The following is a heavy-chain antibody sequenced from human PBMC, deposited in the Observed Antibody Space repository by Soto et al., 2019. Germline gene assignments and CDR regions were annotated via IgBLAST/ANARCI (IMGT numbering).Heavy chain of an antibody. CDR3: AGLERYCSSTSCPAYYYYGMDV. Sequence: GGSLRLSCAASGFTFSSYWMSWVRQAPGKGLEWVANIKQDGSEKYYVDSVKGRFTISRDNAKNSLYLQMNSLRAEDTAVYYCAGLERYCSSTSCPAYYYYGMDVWGQETTVTVSS. CDR2: IKQDGSEK. D-gene: IGHD2-2*01. V-gene: IGHV3-7*05. J-gene: IGHJ6*02. CDR1: GFTFSSYW.